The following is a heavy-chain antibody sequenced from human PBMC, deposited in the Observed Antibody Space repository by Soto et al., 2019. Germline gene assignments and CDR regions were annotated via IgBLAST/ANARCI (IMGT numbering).Heavy chain of an antibody. CDR2: VSHSGYT. J-gene: IGHJ4*02. V-gene: IGHV4-34*01. D-gene: IGHD4-17*01. CDR3: AKGGRLRSPFGL. CDR1: GESFSDNH. Sequence: SETLSLTCAVYGESFSDNHWSWIRQPPGKGVEWIGEVSHSGYTIYNPSLKSRVTISLGTSNNQFSLKLISATAADTAVYFCAKGGRLRSPFGLWGQGTLVTVSS.